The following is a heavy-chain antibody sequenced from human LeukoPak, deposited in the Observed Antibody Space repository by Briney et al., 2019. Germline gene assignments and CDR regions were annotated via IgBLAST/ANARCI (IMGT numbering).Heavy chain of an antibody. D-gene: IGHD3-22*01. CDR1: GFTFSSYA. CDR3: AKVHLTYYYDSSGYGFQDY. J-gene: IGHJ4*02. V-gene: IGHV3-30*18. Sequence: HAGGSLRLSCAASGFTFSSYAMHWVRQAPGKGLEWVAVISYDGGNKYYIDSVKGRFTISRDNSKNTLYLQMNSLSAEDTAVYYCAKVHLTYYYDSSGYGFQDYWGQGALVTVSS. CDR2: ISYDGGNK.